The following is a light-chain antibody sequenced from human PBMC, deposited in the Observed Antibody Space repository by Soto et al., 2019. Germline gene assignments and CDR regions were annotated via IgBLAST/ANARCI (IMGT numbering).Light chain of an antibody. CDR2: DTS. CDR3: QQRHNWPIT. V-gene: IGKV3-11*01. CDR1: QTIRGL. Sequence: EIVLTQSPATLSLSPGERATLSCRTSQTIRGLLNWYQQRPDQAPRLLIYDTSNRATDIPARFSGSGSGTDFILTISSLDPEDFGVYFCQQRHNWPITFGQGTRLDI. J-gene: IGKJ5*01.